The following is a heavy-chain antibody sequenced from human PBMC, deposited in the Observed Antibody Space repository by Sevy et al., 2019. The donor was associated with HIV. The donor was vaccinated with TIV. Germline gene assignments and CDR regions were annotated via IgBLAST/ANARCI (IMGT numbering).Heavy chain of an antibody. J-gene: IGHJ6*02. D-gene: IGHD3-10*01. V-gene: IGHV3-23*01. CDR1: GFNFSSYA. CDR3: AKGFDASGSPSFDYGMDV. CDR2: IGENIVTT. Sequence: GGSLRLSCTASGFNFSSYAMSWVRQTPGRGLEWVSGIGENIVTTYYTVSVEGRFTISRDNSKDTLSLQMNSLRAEDTAVYYCAKGFDASGSPSFDYGMDVWGQGTTVTVSS.